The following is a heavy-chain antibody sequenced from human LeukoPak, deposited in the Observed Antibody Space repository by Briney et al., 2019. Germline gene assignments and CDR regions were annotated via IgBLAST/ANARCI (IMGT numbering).Heavy chain of an antibody. D-gene: IGHD1-26*01. CDR3: ARGVVGATTGVYYFDY. CDR1: GFTFSSYA. V-gene: IGHV3-64*01. CDR2: ISSNGGST. Sequence: GGSLRLSCAASGFTFSSYAMHWVRRAPGKGLEYVSAISSNGGSTYYANSVKGRFTISRDNSKNTLYLQMGSLRAEDMAVYYCARGVVGATTGVYYFDYWGQGTLVTVSS. J-gene: IGHJ4*02.